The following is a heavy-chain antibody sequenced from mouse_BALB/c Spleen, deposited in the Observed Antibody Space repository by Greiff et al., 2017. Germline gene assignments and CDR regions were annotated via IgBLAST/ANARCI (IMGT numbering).Heavy chain of an antibody. CDR1: GFSLTGYG. V-gene: IGHV2-6-7*01. CDR3: AREDYYDYDGGYFDY. Sequence: VQLQQSGPGLVAPSQSLSITCTVSGFSLTGYGVNWVRQPPGKGLEWLGMIWGDGSTDYNSALKSRLSISKDNSKSQVFLKMNSLQTDDTARYYCAREDYYDYDGGYFDYWGQGTTLTVSS. CDR2: IWGDGST. J-gene: IGHJ2*01. D-gene: IGHD2-4*01.